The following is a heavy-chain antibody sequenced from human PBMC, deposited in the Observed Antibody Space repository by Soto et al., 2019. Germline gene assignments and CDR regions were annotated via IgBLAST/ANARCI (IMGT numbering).Heavy chain of an antibody. V-gene: IGHV4-30-2*01. CDR1: GGSISSGGYS. D-gene: IGHD3-10*01. CDR3: ARGGAGTLVRGVMHFDY. CDR2: IYHSGST. J-gene: IGHJ4*02. Sequence: QLQLQESGSGLVKPSRTLSLTCAVSGGSISSGGYSWSWIRQPPGKGLEWIGYIYHSGSTYYNPPLTSRVTIAVDRSNHQFPLKLSSVTAADPAVYYCARGGAGTLVRGVMHFDYWGQGTLVTVSS.